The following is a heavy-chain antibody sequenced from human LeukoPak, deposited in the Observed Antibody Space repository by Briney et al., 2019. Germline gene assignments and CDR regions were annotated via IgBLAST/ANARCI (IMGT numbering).Heavy chain of an antibody. Sequence: SETLSPTCTVSGGSISSYYWSWIRQPPGKGLEWIGYVYYSGITTYNPSLKSRVTISVDTSKNQFSLKLSSVTAADTAVYYCARGMDTFYFDYWGQGTLVTVSS. V-gene: IGHV4-59*01. CDR3: ARGMDTFYFDY. CDR1: GGSISSYY. CDR2: VYYSGIT. J-gene: IGHJ4*02. D-gene: IGHD5-18*01.